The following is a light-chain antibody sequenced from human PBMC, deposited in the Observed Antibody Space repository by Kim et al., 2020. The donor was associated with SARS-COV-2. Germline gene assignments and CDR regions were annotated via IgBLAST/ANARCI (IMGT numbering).Light chain of an antibody. Sequence: EIVMTQPPATLSMSPGERATLSCRASQSVSSNLAWYQQKLGQAPRLLIYGASTRATGIPGRFSGSGSGTEFTLTISSLQSEDFAVYYCQQYSHWPLTFGGGTKVDIK. V-gene: IGKV3-15*01. CDR3: QQYSHWPLT. CDR2: GAS. J-gene: IGKJ4*01. CDR1: QSVSSN.